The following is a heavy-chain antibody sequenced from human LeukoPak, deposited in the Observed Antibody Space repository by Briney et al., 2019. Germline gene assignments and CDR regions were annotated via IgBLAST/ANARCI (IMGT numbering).Heavy chain of an antibody. J-gene: IGHJ5*02. CDR3: ARFPTNYYDSSGGT. V-gene: IGHV4-31*03. CDR1: GGSISSGGYY. CDR2: IYNSGST. D-gene: IGHD3-22*01. Sequence: PSQTLSLTCTVSGGSISSGGYYWSWIRQHPGKGLEWIGYIYNSGSTYYNPSLKSRVTISVDTSKNQFSLKLSSVTAADTAVYYCARFPTNYYDSSGGTWGQGTLVTVSS.